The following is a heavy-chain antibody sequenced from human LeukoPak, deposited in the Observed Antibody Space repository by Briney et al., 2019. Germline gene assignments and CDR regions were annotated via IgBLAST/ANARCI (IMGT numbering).Heavy chain of an antibody. V-gene: IGHV3-9*01. D-gene: IGHD3-16*02. J-gene: IGHJ4*02. CDR3: AKGDASVITFGGVIVS. CDR2: ISWNSGSI. Sequence: GGSLRLSCAASGFTFDDYAMHWVRQAPGKGLEWVSGISWNSGSIGYADSVKGRFTISRDNAKNSLYLQMNSLRAEDTALYYCAKGDASVITFGGVIVSWGQGTLVTVSS. CDR1: GFTFDDYA.